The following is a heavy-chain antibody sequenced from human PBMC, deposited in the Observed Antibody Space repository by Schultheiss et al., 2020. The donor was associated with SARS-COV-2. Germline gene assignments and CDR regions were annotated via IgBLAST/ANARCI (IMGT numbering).Heavy chain of an antibody. CDR2: IWYDGSNK. V-gene: IGHV3-30*07. CDR3: AGAFSY. J-gene: IGHJ4*02. CDR1: GFSFNSCA. Sequence: GGSLRLSCAASGFSFNSCAMYWVRQPPGKGLEWVAVIWYDGSNKYYADSVKGRFTISRDNAKKSLYLQMNSLRVEDTAVYYCAGAFSYWGQGTLVTVSS.